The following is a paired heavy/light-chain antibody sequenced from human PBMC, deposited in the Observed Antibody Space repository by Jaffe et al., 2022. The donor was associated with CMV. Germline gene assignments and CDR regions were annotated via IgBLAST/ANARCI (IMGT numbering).Heavy chain of an antibody. CDR1: GFTFSNYV. D-gene: IGHD3-10*01. CDR3: ANSAYWRSGPDY. CDR2: ISGSGGST. Sequence: EVQLLESGGGLVQPGGSLRLSCAASGFTFSNYVMSWVRQAPGKGLEWVSVISGSGGSTYYVDSVKGRFTISRDNSKNMLYLQMNSLRAEDTAVYYCANSAYWRSGPDYWGQGTLVTVSS. J-gene: IGHJ4*02. V-gene: IGHV3-23*01.
Light chain of an antibody. CDR3: MQGTHWPYT. CDR1: QSLVYSDGNTY. J-gene: IGKJ2*01. CDR2: KVS. V-gene: IGKV2D-30*01. Sequence: DAVMTQSPLSLPVTLGQPASISCRSSQSLVYSDGNTYLNWFQQRPGQSPRRLIYKVSNWDSGVPDRFSGSGSGTDFTLKISRVEAEDIGVYYCMQGTHWPYTFGQGTKLEIK.